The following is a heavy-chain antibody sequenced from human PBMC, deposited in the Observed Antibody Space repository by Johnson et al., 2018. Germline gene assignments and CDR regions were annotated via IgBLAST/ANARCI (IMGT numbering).Heavy chain of an antibody. V-gene: IGHV3-7*01. CDR3: ARLGIVPSGPNWVDP. J-gene: IGHJ5*02. CDR2: INQDGSFT. Sequence: VQLVQSGGGLVQPGGSLRLSCAASGFNNDFMSWVRQAPGKGLEWVANINQDGSFTYYVDSVKGRFTISRDSAKNSLYLQMYSLRAEDTAVYYCARLGIVPSGPNWVDPWGQGTLVTVSS. CDR1: GFNNDF. D-gene: IGHD2-2*01.